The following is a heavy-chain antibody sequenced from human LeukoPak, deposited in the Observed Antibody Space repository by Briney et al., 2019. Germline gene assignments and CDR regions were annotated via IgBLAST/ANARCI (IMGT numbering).Heavy chain of an antibody. CDR2: IDYSGST. CDR1: GGSVSSGIYY. Sequence: SETLSLTCTVSGGSVSSGIYYWSWIRQPAGKGLEWIGSIDYSGSTYYNPSLKSRVTISVDTSKNQFSLKLSSVTAADTAVYYCARDLSSGWRIGYMDVWGKGTTVTVSS. CDR3: ARDLSSGWRIGYMDV. D-gene: IGHD6-19*01. J-gene: IGHJ6*03. V-gene: IGHV4-39*07.